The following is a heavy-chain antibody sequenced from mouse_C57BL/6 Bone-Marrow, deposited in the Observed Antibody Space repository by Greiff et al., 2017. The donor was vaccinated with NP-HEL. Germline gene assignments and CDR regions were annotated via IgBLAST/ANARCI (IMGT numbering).Heavy chain of an antibody. CDR2: ISSGSSTI. J-gene: IGHJ4*01. Sequence: EVQLQQSGGGLVKPGGSLKLSCAASGFTFSDYGMHWVRQAPEKGLEWVAYISSGSSTIYYADTVKGRFTISRDNAKNTLFLQMTSLRSEDTAMYYCATYSNYAMDYWGQGTSVTVSS. D-gene: IGHD2-5*01. CDR3: ATYSNYAMDY. V-gene: IGHV5-17*01. CDR1: GFTFSDYG.